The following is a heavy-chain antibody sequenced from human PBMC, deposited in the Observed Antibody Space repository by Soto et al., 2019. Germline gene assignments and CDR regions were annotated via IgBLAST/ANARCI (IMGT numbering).Heavy chain of an antibody. Sequence: TSETLSLTCAVYGGSFSGYYWSWIRQPPGKGLEWIGEINHSGSTNYNPSLKSRVTISVDTSKNQFSLKLSSVTAADTAVYYCARTAYGQQQAKFDYWGQGTLVTVSS. CDR3: ARTAYGQQQAKFDY. D-gene: IGHD6-13*01. CDR2: INHSGST. CDR1: GGSFSGYY. J-gene: IGHJ4*02. V-gene: IGHV4-34*01.